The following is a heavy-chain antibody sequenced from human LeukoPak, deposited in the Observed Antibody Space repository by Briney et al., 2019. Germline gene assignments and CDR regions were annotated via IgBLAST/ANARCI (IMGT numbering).Heavy chain of an antibody. CDR1: GYTFTGYY. V-gene: IGHV1-2*02. D-gene: IGHD4-17*01. Sequence: RASVKVSCKASGYTFTGYYIHWVRQAPGQGPEWMGWINPNSGDTNYAQKFQDRVTLTRDTSISTAYMEVTNLRSDDTAVYYCARPNGDYYNRFDPWGQGTLVTVSS. CDR2: INPNSGDT. J-gene: IGHJ5*02. CDR3: ARPNGDYYNRFDP.